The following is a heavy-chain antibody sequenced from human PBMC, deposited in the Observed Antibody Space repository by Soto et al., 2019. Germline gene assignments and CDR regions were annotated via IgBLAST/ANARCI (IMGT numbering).Heavy chain of an antibody. CDR1: DDFISSYY. V-gene: IGHV4-4*07. CDR3: ARADYEILTGSYAMDV. CDR2: VSTNGAT. Sequence: XATLSLTCTVSDDFISSYYWNWIRQPAGKGLEWIGRVSTNGATNYNPSLESRVTMSVDTSKNQFSLKLTSVTAADTAVYFCARADYEILTGSYAMDVWGQGTTVTVSS. D-gene: IGHD3-9*01. J-gene: IGHJ6*02.